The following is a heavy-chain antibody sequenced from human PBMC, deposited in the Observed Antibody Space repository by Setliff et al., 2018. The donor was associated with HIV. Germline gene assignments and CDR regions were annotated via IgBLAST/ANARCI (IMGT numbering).Heavy chain of an antibody. V-gene: IGHV1-69*05. CDR3: ARSLGHDYGDNDSPLYNWFDP. Sequence: SVKVSCKAAGGTFSTYPINWVRQAPGQGLEWMGGIIPIFGTAKYAQKFQGRVTITTDESTNTAYMGLSSLRSEDTAVYYCARSLGHDYGDNDSPLYNWFDPWGQGTLVTVSS. D-gene: IGHD4-17*01. J-gene: IGHJ5*02. CDR1: GGTFSTYP. CDR2: IIPIFGTA.